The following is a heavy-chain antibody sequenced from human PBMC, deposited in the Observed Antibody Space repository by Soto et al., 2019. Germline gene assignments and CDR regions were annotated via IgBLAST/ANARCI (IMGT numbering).Heavy chain of an antibody. J-gene: IGHJ4*02. CDR3: ARDRSSVDTSIRDFNY. CDR2: IYPSGGST. D-gene: IGHD5-18*01. V-gene: IGHV1-46*01. CDR1: GYSFTAYY. Sequence: QVQLVQSGAEVKKPGAAVKVSCKASGYSFTAYYIHWVRQAPGQGLEWMGVIYPSGGSTTYAQNFQGRVTISRDTSTSTVYMELSSLRSEDTAVYYCARDRSSVDTSIRDFNYWGQGTLVTVSS.